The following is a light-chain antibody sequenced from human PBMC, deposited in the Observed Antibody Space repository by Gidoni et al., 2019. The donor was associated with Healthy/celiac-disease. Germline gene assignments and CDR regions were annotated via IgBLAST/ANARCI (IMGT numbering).Light chain of an antibody. CDR2: KAS. CDR3: QKYNSYKT. CDR1: QSISSW. J-gene: IGKJ2*01. V-gene: IGKV1-5*03. Sequence: DIQITQSPSTLSASVGDRVTITCRASQSISSWLAWYQQKPGKAPKLLIYKASSLESGVPSRFSGSGAGTEFTLTISSLQPDDFATYYCQKYNSYKTFGQGTKLEIK.